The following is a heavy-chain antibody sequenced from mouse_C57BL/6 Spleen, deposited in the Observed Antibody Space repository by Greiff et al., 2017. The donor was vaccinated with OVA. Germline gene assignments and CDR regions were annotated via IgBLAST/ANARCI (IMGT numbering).Heavy chain of an antibody. CDR3: AQLTGSHFDY. CDR1: GYTFTSYG. D-gene: IGHD4-1*01. J-gene: IGHJ2*01. Sequence: VKLLESGAELARPGASVKLSCKASGYTFTSYGINWVKQRTGQGLEWIGEIYPRSGNTYYNEKFKGKATLTADKSSSTAYMELRSLTSEDSAVYFCAQLTGSHFDYWGQGTTLTVSS. CDR2: IYPRSGNT. V-gene: IGHV1-81*01.